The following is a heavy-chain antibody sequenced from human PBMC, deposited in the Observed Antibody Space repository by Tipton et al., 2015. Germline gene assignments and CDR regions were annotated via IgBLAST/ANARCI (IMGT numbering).Heavy chain of an antibody. V-gene: IGHV4-59*01. Sequence: TLSLTCSVSRDSISKYYWSLIRQPPGKELEWIGYIQYSGSTNYNPSLKSRVTISVDTSKTRFSLKMSSVTASDAAVYYCAGARGRHGGLFASCGQGILVTVAS. D-gene: IGHD4-23*01. CDR1: RDSISKYY. CDR3: AGARGRHGGLFAS. CDR2: IQYSGST. J-gene: IGHJ4*02.